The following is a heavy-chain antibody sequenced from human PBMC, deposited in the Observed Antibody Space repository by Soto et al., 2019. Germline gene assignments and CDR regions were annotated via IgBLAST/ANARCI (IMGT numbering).Heavy chain of an antibody. CDR1: GGAFSGYY. CDR3: ARSSTLRYFAWLSSGNYYYYGMDV. CDR2: INHSGIT. Sequence: SETLSLTCAVCGGAFSGYYCSYIREPPGNGLESSGEINHSGITNYNPSLKSRVTISVDTSKNQFSLKLSSVTAADTAVYYCARSSTLRYFAWLSSGNYYYYGMDVWGQGTTVTVSS. J-gene: IGHJ6*02. D-gene: IGHD3-9*01. V-gene: IGHV4-34*01.